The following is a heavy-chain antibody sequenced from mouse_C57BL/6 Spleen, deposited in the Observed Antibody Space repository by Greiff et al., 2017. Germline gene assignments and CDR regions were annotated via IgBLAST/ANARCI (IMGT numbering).Heavy chain of an antibody. CDR3: TTSTMVTTRGFAY. D-gene: IGHD2-2*01. J-gene: IGHJ3*01. CDR1: GYTFTDYE. CDR2: IDPETGGT. V-gene: IGHV1-15*01. Sequence: QVQLKESGAELVRPGASVTLSCKASGYTFTDYEMHWVKQTPVHGLEWIGAIDPETGGTAYNQKFKGKAILTADKSSSTAYMELRSLTSEDSAVYYCTTSTMVTTRGFAYWGHGTLVTVSA.